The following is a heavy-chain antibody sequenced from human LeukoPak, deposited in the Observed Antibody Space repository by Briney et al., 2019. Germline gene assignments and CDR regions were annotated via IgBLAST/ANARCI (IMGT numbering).Heavy chain of an antibody. V-gene: IGHV3-21*01. D-gene: IGHD1-26*01. Sequence: GGSLRLSCAASGFTFSSYAMSWVRQAPGKGLEWVSTISSSSNYIYYADSVKGRFTISRDNAKNSLYLQMNSLRAEDTAVYYCARDRYGSYWGQGTLVTVSS. CDR1: GFTFSSYA. CDR3: ARDRYGSY. J-gene: IGHJ4*02. CDR2: ISSSSNYI.